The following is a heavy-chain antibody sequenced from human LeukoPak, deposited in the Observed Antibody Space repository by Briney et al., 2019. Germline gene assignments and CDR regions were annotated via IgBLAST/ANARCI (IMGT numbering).Heavy chain of an antibody. CDR2: INPNSGDT. CDR1: GYTFTDYC. V-gene: IGHV1-2*02. D-gene: IGHD1-26*01. CDR3: VREIIGGADDCDY. J-gene: IGHJ4*02. Sequence: ASVKVSCKASGYTFTDYCIHWVRRAPGQGLEWMGWINPNSGDTNYGRKFQGRVSMTSDTSSNTAYMELSSLRSDDTAIYYCVREIIGGADDCDYWGQGALVTVSS.